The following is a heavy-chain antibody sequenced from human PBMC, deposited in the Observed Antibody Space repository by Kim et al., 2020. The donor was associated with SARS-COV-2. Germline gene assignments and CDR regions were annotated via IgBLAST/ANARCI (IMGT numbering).Heavy chain of an antibody. V-gene: IGHV3-23*01. D-gene: IGHD6-19*01. J-gene: IGHJ3*02. CDR1: GFTFSSYA. Sequence: GGSLRLSCAASGFTFSSYAMSWVRQAPGKGLEWVSTIGGGGDATYYADSVKGRFTISRDNSKNTLYVQMNSLRAEDTAVYYCAKERNSVAGADAFDIWGQGTMVTVS. CDR2: IGGGGDAT. CDR3: AKERNSVAGADAFDI.